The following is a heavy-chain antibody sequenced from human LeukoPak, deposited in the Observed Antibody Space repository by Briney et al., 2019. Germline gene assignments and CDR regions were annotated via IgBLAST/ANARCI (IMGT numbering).Heavy chain of an antibody. V-gene: IGHV3-30*02. D-gene: IGHD6-13*01. CDR3: TRYIAAVGKVN. CDR2: IRYDGNDK. CDR1: GFTFSYYG. Sequence: SGGSLRLSCAASGFTFSYYGMHWVRQAPGKGLEWVAFIRYDGNDKFYAESVKGRFTISRDTSRNALYLQMNSLRPEDTAVYYCTRYIAAVGKVNWGQGTLVTVSS. J-gene: IGHJ4*02.